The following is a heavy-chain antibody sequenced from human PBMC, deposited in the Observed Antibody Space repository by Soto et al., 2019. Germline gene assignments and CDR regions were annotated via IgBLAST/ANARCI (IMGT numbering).Heavy chain of an antibody. Sequence: PSETLSLTCTVSGGSISSGGYYWSWIRQHPGKGLEWIGYIYYSGSTYYNPSLKSRVTISVDTSKNQFSLKLSSVTAADTAVYYWSRDPFYSKGWFDPWGQGTLVTVS. CDR2: IYYSGST. CDR1: GGSISSGGYY. V-gene: IGHV4-31*03. J-gene: IGHJ5*02. D-gene: IGHD4-4*01. CDR3: SRDPFYSKGWFDP.